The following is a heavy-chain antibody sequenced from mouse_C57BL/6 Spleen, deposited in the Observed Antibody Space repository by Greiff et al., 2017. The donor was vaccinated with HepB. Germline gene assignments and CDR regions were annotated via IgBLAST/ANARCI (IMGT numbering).Heavy chain of an antibody. J-gene: IGHJ1*03. Sequence: VQLQQPGAELVKPGASVKVSCKASGYTFTSYWMHWVKQRPGQGLEWIGRIHPSDSETNYNQKFKGKATLTVDKSSSTAYMQLSSLTSEDSAVYYCAIPRYDYDDFDVWGTGTTVTVSS. CDR2: IHPSDSET. CDR1: GYTFTSYW. V-gene: IGHV1-74*01. D-gene: IGHD2-4*01. CDR3: AIPRYDYDDFDV.